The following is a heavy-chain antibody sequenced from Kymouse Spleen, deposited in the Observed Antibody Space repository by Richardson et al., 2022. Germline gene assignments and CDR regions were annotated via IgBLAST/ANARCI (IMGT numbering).Heavy chain of an antibody. D-gene: IGHD6-6*01. V-gene: IGHV4-34*01. J-gene: IGHJ6*02. CDR1: GGSFSGYY. CDR2: INHSGST. Sequence: QVQLQQWGAGLLKPSETLSLTCAVYGGSFSGYYWSWIRQPPGKGLEWIGEINHSGSTNYNPSLKSRVTISVDTSKNQFSLKLSSVTAADTAVYYCAVAARPDHYYYGMDVWGQGTTVTVSS. CDR3: AVAARPDHYYYGMDV.